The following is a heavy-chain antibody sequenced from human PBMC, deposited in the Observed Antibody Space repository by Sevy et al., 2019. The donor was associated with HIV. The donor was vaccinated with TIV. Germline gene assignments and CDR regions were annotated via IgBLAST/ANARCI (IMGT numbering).Heavy chain of an antibody. CDR2: IIPAGIT. Sequence: SETLSLTCTVYGESFSGFYWSWIRQPPGKGLEWIGDIIPAGITNYNPSLKSRVTISIDTSKNQFSLKMNSVTAADTAVYYCARGQWELPYWGQGTQVTVSS. J-gene: IGHJ4*02. CDR1: GESFSGFY. D-gene: IGHD1-26*01. V-gene: IGHV4-34*01. CDR3: ARGQWELPY.